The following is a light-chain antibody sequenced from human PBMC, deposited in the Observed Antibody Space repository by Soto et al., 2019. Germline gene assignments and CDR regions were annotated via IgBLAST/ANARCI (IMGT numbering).Light chain of an antibody. CDR2: DAS. CDR3: QQYNSYSRYT. J-gene: IGKJ2*01. Sequence: DIQMTQSPSTLSASVGDRVTITCRASQSISSWLAWYQQKPGKAPKLLIYDASSLESGVPSRFSGSGSGTEFTLTISSLQPDDFATDCCQQYNSYSRYTFGQGTKLEIK. CDR1: QSISSW. V-gene: IGKV1-5*01.